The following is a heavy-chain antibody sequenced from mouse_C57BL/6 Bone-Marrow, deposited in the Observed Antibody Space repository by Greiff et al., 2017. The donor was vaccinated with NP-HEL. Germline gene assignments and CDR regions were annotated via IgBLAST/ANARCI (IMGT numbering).Heavy chain of an antibody. CDR2: IRLKSDNYAT. CDR1: GFTFSNYW. J-gene: IGHJ2*01. Sequence: EVQRVESGGGLVQPGGSMKLSCVASGFTFSNYWMNWVRQSPEKGLEWVAQIRLKSDNYATHYAESVKGRFTISRDDSKSSVYLQMNNLRAEDTGIYYCTYITTVEGRDYWGQGTTLTVSS. V-gene: IGHV6-3*01. CDR3: TYITTVEGRDY. D-gene: IGHD1-1*01.